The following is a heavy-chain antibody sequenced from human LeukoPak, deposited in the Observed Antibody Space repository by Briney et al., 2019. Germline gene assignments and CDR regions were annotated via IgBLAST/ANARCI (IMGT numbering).Heavy chain of an antibody. V-gene: IGHV1-69*06. J-gene: IGHJ4*02. CDR1: GGTFSSYA. CDR2: IIPIFGTA. CDR3: ARVERVIAAYPGHKYYFDY. Sequence: GSSVKVSCKASGGTFSSYAISWVRQAPGQGLEWMGGIIPIFGTADYAQKFQGRVTITADKSTSTAYMELSSLRSEDTAVYYCARVERVIAAYPGHKYYFDYWGQGTLVTVSS. D-gene: IGHD6-25*01.